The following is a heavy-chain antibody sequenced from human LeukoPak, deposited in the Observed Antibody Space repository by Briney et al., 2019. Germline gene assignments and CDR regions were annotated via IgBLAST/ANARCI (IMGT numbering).Heavy chain of an antibody. D-gene: IGHD3-22*01. CDR3: AKGGYLSSGYYGDYFDY. Sequence: GGSLRLSCAASGFTFDDYAMHWVRQAPGKGLEWVSSISWNSGSIDYADSVKGRFTISRDNAKNSLYLQMNSLRAEDTALYYCAKGGYLSSGYYGDYFDYWGQGTLVTVSS. V-gene: IGHV3-9*01. J-gene: IGHJ4*02. CDR1: GFTFDDYA. CDR2: ISWNSGSI.